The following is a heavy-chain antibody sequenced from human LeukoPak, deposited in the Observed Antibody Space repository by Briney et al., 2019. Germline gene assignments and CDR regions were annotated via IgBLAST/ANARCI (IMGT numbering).Heavy chain of an antibody. CDR2: IYYSGST. CDR3: ARDFSSSSTVYYYYYMDV. J-gene: IGHJ6*03. Sequence: SETLSLTCTVSGGSISSSSYYWGWIRQPPGKGLEWIGSIYYSGSTYYNPSLKSRVTISVDTSKKQFSLKLSSVTAADTAIYYCARDFSSSSTVYYYYYMDVWGKGTTVTVSS. CDR1: GGSISSSSYY. D-gene: IGHD6-6*01. V-gene: IGHV4-39*07.